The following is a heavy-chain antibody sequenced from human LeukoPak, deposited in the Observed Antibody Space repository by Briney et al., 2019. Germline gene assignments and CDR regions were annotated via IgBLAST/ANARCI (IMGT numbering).Heavy chain of an antibody. V-gene: IGHV3-30*18. CDR3: AKDYYDSSGYYTYYFDY. CDR2: ISYDGREK. Sequence: GGSLRLSCAASGFTFSSYEMNWVRQVPGKGLEWVAFISYDGREKSYADSVKGRFTISRDNSKNTLYLQMNSLRAEDTAVYYCAKDYYDSSGYYTYYFDYWGQGTLVTVSS. CDR1: GFTFSSYE. D-gene: IGHD3-22*01. J-gene: IGHJ4*02.